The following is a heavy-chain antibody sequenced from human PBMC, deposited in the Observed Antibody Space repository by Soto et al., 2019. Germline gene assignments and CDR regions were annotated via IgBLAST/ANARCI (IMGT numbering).Heavy chain of an antibody. V-gene: IGHV1-69*13. CDR1: GGTFSSYA. CDR2: IIPIFGTA. J-gene: IGHJ4*02. CDR3: AVGYSYGIIDY. D-gene: IGHD5-18*01. Sequence: SVKVSCKASGGTFSSYAISWVRQAPGQGLEWMGGIIPIFGTANYAQNFQGRVTITADESTSTAYMELSSLRSEDTAMYYCAVGYSYGIIDYWGQGTLVTVSS.